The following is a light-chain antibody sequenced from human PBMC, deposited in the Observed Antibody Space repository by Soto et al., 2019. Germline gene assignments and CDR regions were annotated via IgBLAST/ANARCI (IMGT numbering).Light chain of an antibody. V-gene: IGKV3-15*01. CDR3: QHYTNWPLT. Sequence: EIVMTQSSATLSVSPGDSATLSCRASHSVDSRLAWYQQKPGQAPRLLIYDASTRATGLPARFSGSGSGTEFTLTISSLQSEDFAVYYCQHYTNWPLTFGGGTKVEIK. CDR2: DAS. CDR1: HSVDSR. J-gene: IGKJ4*01.